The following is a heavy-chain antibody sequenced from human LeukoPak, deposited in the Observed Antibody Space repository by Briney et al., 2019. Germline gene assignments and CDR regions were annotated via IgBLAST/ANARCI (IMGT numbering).Heavy chain of an antibody. Sequence: GGSLRVSCAASGFTFSSYEMNWVRQAPGKGLEWVSYISSSGSTIYYADSVKGRFTISRDNAKNSLYLQMNSLRAEDTAVYYCARARYNYYYDSSGYYQVGYYYYYMDVWGKGTTVTISS. V-gene: IGHV3-48*03. CDR2: ISSSGSTI. D-gene: IGHD3-22*01. J-gene: IGHJ6*03. CDR1: GFTFSSYE. CDR3: ARARYNYYYDSSGYYQVGYYYYYMDV.